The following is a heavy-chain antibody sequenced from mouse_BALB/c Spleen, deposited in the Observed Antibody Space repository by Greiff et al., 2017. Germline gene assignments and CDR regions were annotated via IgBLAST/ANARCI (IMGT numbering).Heavy chain of an antibody. D-gene: IGHD1-1*01. CDR2: IDPENGDT. Sequence: VQLKQSGAELVRSGASVKLSCTASGFNIKDYYMHWVKQRPEQGLEWIGWIDPENGDTEYAPKFQGKATMTADTSSNTAYLQLSSLTSEDTAVYYCILLREDYFDYWGQGTTLTVSS. V-gene: IGHV14-4*02. CDR3: ILLREDYFDY. J-gene: IGHJ2*01. CDR1: GFNIKDYY.